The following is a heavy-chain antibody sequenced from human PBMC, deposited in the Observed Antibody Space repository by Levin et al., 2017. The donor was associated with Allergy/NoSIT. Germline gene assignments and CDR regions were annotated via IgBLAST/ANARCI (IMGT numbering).Heavy chain of an antibody. CDR3: ARGSPRGIYYMDA. CDR2: IYYSGST. CDR1: GVSISTSTW. Sequence: SETLSLTCAVSGVSISTSTWWSWVRQSPERGLEWIGEIYYSGSTNYNPSFQSRVTMSVDRTKNQFSLKLTSVTAADTAVYYCARGSPRGIYYMDAWGKGTTVTVS. V-gene: IGHV4-4*02. J-gene: IGHJ6*03. D-gene: IGHD3-10*01.